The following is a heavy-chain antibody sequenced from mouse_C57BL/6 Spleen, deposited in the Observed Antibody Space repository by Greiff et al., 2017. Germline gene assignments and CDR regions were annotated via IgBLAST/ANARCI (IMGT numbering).Heavy chain of an antibody. CDR2: INYDGSST. CDR1: GFTFSDYY. CDR3: ARDRFYYGSSHYYAMDY. V-gene: IGHV5-16*01. D-gene: IGHD1-1*01. Sequence: EVQLQESEGGLVQPGSSMKLSCTASGFTFSDYYMAWVRQVPEKGLEWVANINYDGSSTYYLDSLKSRFIILRDNAKNILYLQMSSLKSEDTATYYCARDRFYYGSSHYYAMDYWGQGTSVTVSS. J-gene: IGHJ4*01.